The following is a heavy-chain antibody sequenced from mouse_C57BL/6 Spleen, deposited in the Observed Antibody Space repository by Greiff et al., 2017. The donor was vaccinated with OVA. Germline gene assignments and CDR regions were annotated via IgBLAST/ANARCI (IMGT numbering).Heavy chain of an antibody. CDR1: GFSLTSYG. J-gene: IGHJ4*01. V-gene: IGHV2-5*01. CDR3: AKRDDPLYAMDY. CDR2: IWRGGST. D-gene: IGHD2-3*01. Sequence: VKLMESGPGLVQPSQSLSITCTVSGFSLTSYGVHWVRQPPGKGLEWLGVIWRGGSTDYNAAFMSRLSITKDNSKSQVFFKMNSLQADDTAIYYCAKRDDPLYAMDYWGQGTSVTVSS.